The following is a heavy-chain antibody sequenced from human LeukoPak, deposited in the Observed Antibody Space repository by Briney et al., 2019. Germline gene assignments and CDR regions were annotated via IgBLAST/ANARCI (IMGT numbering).Heavy chain of an antibody. V-gene: IGHV3-7*01. CDR2: IKQDGYEK. J-gene: IGHJ4*02. Sequence: GGSLRLSCAASGFTFSGYWMSWVRQTPEKGLEWVANIKQDGYEKYYVDSVKGRFTISKDNAKNSLYLQMNSLRADDTAIYYCARDKIVGPTTLDYWGQGTLVTVSS. CDR1: GFTFSGYW. D-gene: IGHD1-26*01. CDR3: ARDKIVGPTTLDY.